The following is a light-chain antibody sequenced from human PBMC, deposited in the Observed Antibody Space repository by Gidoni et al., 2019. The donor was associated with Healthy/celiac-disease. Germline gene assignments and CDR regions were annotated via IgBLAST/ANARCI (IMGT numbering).Light chain of an antibody. CDR2: AAS. CDR1: QGISSY. V-gene: IGKV1-9*01. Sequence: DIQLTQSPSFLSASVVDRVTITCRASQGISSYLAWYQQKPGKAPKLLIYAASTLHNEVPSRFSGSGSGTEFTLTISSLQPEDCATYYCQQLNSYPLLTFGGGTKVEIK. J-gene: IGKJ4*01. CDR3: QQLNSYPLLT.